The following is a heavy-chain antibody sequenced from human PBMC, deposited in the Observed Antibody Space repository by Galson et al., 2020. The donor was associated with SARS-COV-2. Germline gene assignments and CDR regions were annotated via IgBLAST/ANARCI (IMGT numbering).Heavy chain of an antibody. Sequence: SETLSLTCAVSGGSIRSSNWWRWVRQPPGKGLEWIGKIYHSGSTNYIPSLRSRVTISVDKSKNQFSLKLNSVTAADTAVYYCARLITMIAGNAFDIWGQGTMVTVSS. D-gene: IGHD3-22*01. CDR2: IYHSGST. J-gene: IGHJ3*02. CDR1: GGSIRSSNW. V-gene: IGHV4-4*02. CDR3: ARLITMIAGNAFDI.